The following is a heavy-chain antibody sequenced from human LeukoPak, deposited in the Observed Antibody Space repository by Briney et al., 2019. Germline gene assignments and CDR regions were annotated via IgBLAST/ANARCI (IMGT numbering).Heavy chain of an antibody. CDR2: INHSGST. J-gene: IGHJ6*03. CDR1: GYSIRSGFY. V-gene: IGHV4-38-2*02. CDR3: ARLGLRGSGSYLVGAYYYYMDV. D-gene: IGHD3-10*01. Sequence: PSETLSLTCTVSGYSIRSGFYWGWIRQPPGKGLEWIGEINHSGSTNYNPSLKSRVTISVDTSKNQFSLKLSSVTAAETAVYYCARLGLRGSGSYLVGAYYYYMDVWGKGTTVTISS.